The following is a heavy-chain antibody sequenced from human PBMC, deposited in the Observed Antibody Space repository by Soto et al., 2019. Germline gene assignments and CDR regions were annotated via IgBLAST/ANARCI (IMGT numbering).Heavy chain of an antibody. V-gene: IGHV3-11*06. CDR1: GCTISDYY. Sequence: GSLSLSCAASGCTISDYYLSWIRRAPGKGLEWGAYISSSSSDTNYADSLKGRFTISRDNAKNSLYLHMHSLSAEDTAVYYCARRSNYYDSSGESWFDPWGQGTLVTVSS. CDR3: ARRSNYYDSSGESWFDP. J-gene: IGHJ5*02. CDR2: ISSSSSDT. D-gene: IGHD3-22*01.